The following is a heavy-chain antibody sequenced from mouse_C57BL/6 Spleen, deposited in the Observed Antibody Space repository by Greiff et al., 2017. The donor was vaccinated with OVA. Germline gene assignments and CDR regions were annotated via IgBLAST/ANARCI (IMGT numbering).Heavy chain of an antibody. CDR3: ARRGGYYAMDY. CDR1: GYAFTNYL. V-gene: IGHV1-54*01. Sequence: QVQLKQSGAELVRPGTSVKVSCKASGYAFTNYLIEWVKQRPGQGLEWIGVLNPGSGGTNYNEKFKGKATLTADKSSRTAYMQLSSLTSEDSAVYFCARRGGYYAMDYWGQGTSVTVSS. J-gene: IGHJ4*01. CDR2: LNPGSGGT.